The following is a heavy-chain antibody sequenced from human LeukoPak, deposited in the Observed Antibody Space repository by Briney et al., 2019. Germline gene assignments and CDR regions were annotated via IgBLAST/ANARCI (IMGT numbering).Heavy chain of an antibody. Sequence: GGALGPPLAGSGFTFSSFAMRLVRQAPGEGVGVVSGLNGSGANTYYADSVKGRFTISRDNSKNTLYLQVNSLRAEDTAVYYCAKGVGCSGGTCYSGHGMDVWGQGTTVTVSS. CDR3: AKGVGCSGGTCYSGHGMDV. D-gene: IGHD2-15*01. J-gene: IGHJ6*02. CDR1: GFTFSSFA. V-gene: IGHV3-23*01. CDR2: LNGSGANT.